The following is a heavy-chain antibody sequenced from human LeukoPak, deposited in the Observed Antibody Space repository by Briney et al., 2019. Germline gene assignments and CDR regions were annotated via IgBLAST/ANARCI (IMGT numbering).Heavy chain of an antibody. CDR3: ASFDYYGSGSYYSSFDY. Sequence: SETLSLTCTVSGGSISSYYWSWIRQPPGKGLEWIGYIYYSGSTNYNPSLKSRVTISVDTSKNQFSLKLSSVTAADTAVYYCASFDYYGSGSYYSSFDYWGQGTLVTVSS. CDR2: IYYSGST. D-gene: IGHD3-10*01. V-gene: IGHV4-59*08. CDR1: GGSISSYY. J-gene: IGHJ4*02.